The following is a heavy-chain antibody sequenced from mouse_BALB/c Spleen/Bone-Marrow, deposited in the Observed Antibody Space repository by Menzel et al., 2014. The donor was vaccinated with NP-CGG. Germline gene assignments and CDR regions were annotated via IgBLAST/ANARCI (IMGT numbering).Heavy chain of an antibody. CDR1: GYTFTNYW. CDR3: ARRGDYYGAMDY. J-gene: IGHJ4*01. CDR2: INPTNGRS. Sequence: QVQLQQSGAELVKPGASVKLSCEASGYTFTNYWMHWVNQRPGQGLEWIGEINPTNGRSNYNEKFKSKATLTVDKSSSTAYMQLSSLTSEDSAAYYCARRGDYYGAMDYWGQGTSVTVSS. D-gene: IGHD1-1*01. V-gene: IGHV1S81*02.